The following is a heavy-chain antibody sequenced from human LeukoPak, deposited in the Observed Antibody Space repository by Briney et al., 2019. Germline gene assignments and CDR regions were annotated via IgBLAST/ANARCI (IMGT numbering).Heavy chain of an antibody. D-gene: IGHD3-16*01. J-gene: IGHJ6*03. CDR2: IYSGSST. Sequence: GGSLRLSFAANGFQVSSNYMSWVRQAPGRRLGWNSAIYSGSSTSNADSVKGRLTISKDNAKNSHYLQMNSLRAEDTALYYCARDRGAFGGLRYPMDVRCKGCAVTVSS. CDR1: GFQVSSNY. CDR3: ARDRGAFGGLRYPMDV. V-gene: IGHV3-53*01.